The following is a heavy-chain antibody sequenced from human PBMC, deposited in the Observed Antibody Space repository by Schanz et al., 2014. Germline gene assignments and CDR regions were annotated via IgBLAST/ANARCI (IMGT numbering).Heavy chain of an antibody. V-gene: IGHV3-23*01. CDR1: GFSLDIFA. J-gene: IGHJ4*02. Sequence: EVHLLESGGGLVEPGGSLRLSCATSGFSLDIFAVSWVRQAPGKGLEWVSSFNDGGVNKYYADSARGRFTISRDNSKNTLYLQMNSLRPEDTAVYYCAKYRGYYRVSGSYRELEYWGQGTLVTVSS. D-gene: IGHD3-10*01. CDR3: AKYRGYYRVSGSYRELEY. CDR2: FNDGGVNK.